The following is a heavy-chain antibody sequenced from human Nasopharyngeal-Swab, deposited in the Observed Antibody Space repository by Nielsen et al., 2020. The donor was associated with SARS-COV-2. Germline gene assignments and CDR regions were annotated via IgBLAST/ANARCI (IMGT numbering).Heavy chain of an antibody. V-gene: IGHV3-64D*06. CDR2: ISSNGGST. Sequence: VRQAPGKGLEYVSAISSNGGSTYYADSVKGRFTISRDNSKNTLYLQMSSLRAEDTAVYYCARGRLSNYYGMDVWGQGTTVTVSS. CDR3: ARGRLSNYYGMDV. J-gene: IGHJ6*02. D-gene: IGHD3-16*02.